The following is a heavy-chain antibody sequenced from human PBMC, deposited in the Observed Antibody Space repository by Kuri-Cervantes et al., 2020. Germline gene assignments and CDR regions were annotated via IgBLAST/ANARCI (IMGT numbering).Heavy chain of an antibody. J-gene: IGHJ4*02. CDR3: ARGRLKRLVIPSYYFDY. V-gene: IGHV1-2*04. CDR2: MNPNSGGT. Sequence: ASVKVSCKASGYTFTSYDINWVRQATGQGLEWMGWMNPNSGGTNYAQKFQGWVTMTRDTSISTAYMELSRLRSDDTAVYYCARGRLKRLVIPSYYFDYWGQGTLVTVSS. CDR1: GYTFTSYD. D-gene: IGHD3-9*01.